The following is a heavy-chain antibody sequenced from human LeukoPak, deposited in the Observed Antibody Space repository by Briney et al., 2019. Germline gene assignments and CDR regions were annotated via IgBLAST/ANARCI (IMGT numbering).Heavy chain of an antibody. J-gene: IGHJ4*02. CDR3: ARGVAISSSGWYDSFDY. CDR2: ISTNGDRT. CDR1: GFTFSNSA. D-gene: IGHD6-19*01. Sequence: GGSLRLSCAASGFTFSNSAMYWVRQAPGKGLEFVSVISTNGDRTYYADSVKGRFTISRDNSKNTLYLQMGSLRADDMAVYYCARGVAISSSGWYDSFDYWGQGALVTVSS. V-gene: IGHV3-64*02.